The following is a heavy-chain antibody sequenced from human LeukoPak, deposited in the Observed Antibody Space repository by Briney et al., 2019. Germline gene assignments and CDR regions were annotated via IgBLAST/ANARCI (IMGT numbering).Heavy chain of an antibody. CDR1: GFSFSTSW. D-gene: IGHD2-21*01. J-gene: IGHJ3*01. CDR2: IKEDGSEK. V-gene: IGHV3-7*05. Sequence: GGSLRLSCVASGFSFSTSWMSWVRQAPGKEPEWVANIKEDGSEKSYVDSVKGRFNISRDNAKNSLYLEMDSLRVEDTAVYYCARGGISRAAFDVWGQGTMVTVS. CDR3: ARGGISRAAFDV.